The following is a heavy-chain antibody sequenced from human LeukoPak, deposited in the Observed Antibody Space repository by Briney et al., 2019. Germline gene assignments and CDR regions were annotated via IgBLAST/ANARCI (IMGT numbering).Heavy chain of an antibody. CDR1: GFTFSRYG. D-gene: IGHD4-17*01. J-gene: IGHJ4*02. CDR3: ARYGNAFDY. CDR2: IRYDGTNK. V-gene: IGHV3-30*02. Sequence: GGSLRLSCAASGFTFSRYGMHWVRQAPGRGLEWVAFIRYDGTNKHYADSVKGRFTISRDNSKHTLYLQMNSLRAEDTAVYYRARYGNAFDYWGQGTLVTISS.